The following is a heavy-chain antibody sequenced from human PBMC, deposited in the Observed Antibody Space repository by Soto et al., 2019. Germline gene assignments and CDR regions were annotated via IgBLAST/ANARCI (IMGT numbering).Heavy chain of an antibody. CDR1: GFTSSNYW. Sequence: GGSLRLSCAASGFTSSNYWMHWFRQAPGKGLVWVSRIKSDGSSTSYADSVKGRFTISRDNAKNTLDLQMHGLRAEDMAVYYCARSVRSGSFPYYYYAMDVWGQGTTVTVS. CDR3: ARSVRSGSFPYYYYAMDV. D-gene: IGHD3-10*01. CDR2: IKSDGSST. J-gene: IGHJ6*01. V-gene: IGHV3-74*01.